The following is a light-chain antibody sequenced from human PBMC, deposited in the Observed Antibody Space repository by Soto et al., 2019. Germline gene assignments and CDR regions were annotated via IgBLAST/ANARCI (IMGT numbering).Light chain of an antibody. CDR2: GAS. J-gene: IGKJ2*01. V-gene: IGKV3-20*01. CDR3: QQYGSSPNT. Sequence: EIVLTQSPGTLSLSPGERATLSCRASQSVSSSYLAWYQQKPGQAPRLLIYGASSRATGITDRFSGSGSGKDFPLTISRLEPVDFAVYYCQQYGSSPNTFGQGTKLEIK. CDR1: QSVSSSY.